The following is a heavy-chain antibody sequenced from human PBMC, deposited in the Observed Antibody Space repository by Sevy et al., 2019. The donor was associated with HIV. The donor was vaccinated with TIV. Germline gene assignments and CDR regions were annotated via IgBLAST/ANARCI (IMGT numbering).Heavy chain of an antibody. V-gene: IGHV3-30*03. CDR3: ARGGSGDYYYYGVDV. Sequence: GGSLRLSYVGSGFTFRNFGVRWLRQAPGKGLEWLSVVSYDGSSKYYVDSVKGRFIVSRDNSKNTLYLQMNSLRTEDTAVYYCARGGSGDYYYYGVDVWGQGTTVTVSS. D-gene: IGHD3-10*01. J-gene: IGHJ6*02. CDR2: VSYDGSSK. CDR1: GFTFRNFG.